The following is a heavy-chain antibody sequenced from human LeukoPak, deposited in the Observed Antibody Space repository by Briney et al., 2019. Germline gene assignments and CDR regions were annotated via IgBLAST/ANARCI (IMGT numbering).Heavy chain of an antibody. D-gene: IGHD2-15*01. CDR2: INPNSGGT. V-gene: IGHV1-2*02. Sequence: GSVKVSCKASGYTFTGYYMHWVRQAPGQGLEWMGWINPNSGGTNYAQKFQGRVTMTRDTSISTAYMELSRLRSDDTAVYYCARNLRSGYCSGGSCFCDYWGQGTLVTVSS. CDR3: ARNLRSGYCSGGSCFCDY. J-gene: IGHJ4*02. CDR1: GYTFTGYY.